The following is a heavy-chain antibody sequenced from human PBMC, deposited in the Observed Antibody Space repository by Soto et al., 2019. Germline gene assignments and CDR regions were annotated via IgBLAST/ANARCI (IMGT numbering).Heavy chain of an antibody. J-gene: IGHJ4*02. D-gene: IGHD2-8*01. Sequence: GGSMMLSCTASGFHCGKVWLGWVRQSPGKGLEWVGRIMSRADGGTTDYASPVKGRFTISRDDSTSTLYLQTNSQKTEDTTCYYCTTDTGKSCYPFNSWGQGTRV. CDR3: TTDTGKSCYPFNS. V-gene: IGHV3-15*01. CDR1: GFHCGKVW. CDR2: IMSRADGGTT.